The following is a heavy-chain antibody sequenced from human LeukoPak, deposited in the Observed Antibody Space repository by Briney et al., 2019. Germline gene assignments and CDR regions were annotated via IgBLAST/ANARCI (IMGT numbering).Heavy chain of an antibody. V-gene: IGHV4-59*11. J-gene: IGHJ5*02. CDR3: AGDPYNYKWFDI. D-gene: IGHD1-20*01. CDR1: GGSLSGHY. CDR2: IYHSGVT. Sequence: SETLSLTCTVSGGSLSGHYWNWIRQPPGKGLEWIGYIYHSGVTNSNPSLKSRVTISVDTSKNQFSLKLSSVTAADTAVYYCAGDPYNYKWFDIWGQGTLVTVSS.